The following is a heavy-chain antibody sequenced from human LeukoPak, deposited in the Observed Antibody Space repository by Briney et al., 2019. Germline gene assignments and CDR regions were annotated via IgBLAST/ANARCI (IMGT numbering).Heavy chain of an antibody. J-gene: IGHJ4*02. Sequence: PSETLSLNCTCSGVSISTYHWSWIRQLPGKGLEWIGYVSYSGSTNFNPSLKSRVTISVDTSKNQFCLKLSSVTAPDAAVYYCAREGERYYGFFAAHYRCHGFQYWGQGILVTVSS. CDR1: GVSISTYH. V-gene: IGHV4-59*01. CDR2: VSYSGST. D-gene: IGHD3-3*01. CDR3: AREGERYYGFFAAHYRCHGFQY.